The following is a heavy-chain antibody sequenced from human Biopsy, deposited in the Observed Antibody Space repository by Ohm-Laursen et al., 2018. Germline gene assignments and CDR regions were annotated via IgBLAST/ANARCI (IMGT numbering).Heavy chain of an antibody. Sequence: SSVKVSCKVSGGTFSNYAISWVRQAPGEGLEWMGGIIAVSGLVNYAPKFQGRVSITADKSTTTAYMELSNLKSEDTAVYYCATPFQYYDSWGGYPPFDHWGQGTLVTVS. CDR3: ATPFQYYDSWGGYPPFDH. CDR2: IIAVSGLV. V-gene: IGHV1-69*17. CDR1: GGTFSNYA. J-gene: IGHJ4*02. D-gene: IGHD3-3*01.